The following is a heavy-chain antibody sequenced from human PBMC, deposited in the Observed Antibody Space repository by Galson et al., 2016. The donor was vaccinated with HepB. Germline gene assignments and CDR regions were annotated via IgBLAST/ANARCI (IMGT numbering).Heavy chain of an antibody. V-gene: IGHV3-30*18. CDR1: GSNFTSHA. CDR2: MSSDGTKK. J-gene: IGHJ4*02. D-gene: IGHD6-13*01. CDR3: AKDLMQVHHGPPFGTAPLDY. Sequence: SLRLSCAVSGSNFTSHAMHWVRQAPGKGLEWVAVMSSDGTKKYYGDSVKGRFTISRDTSKGTLFLQMNSLRREDTAVYYCAKDLMQVHHGPPFGTAPLDYWGQGTLVTVSS.